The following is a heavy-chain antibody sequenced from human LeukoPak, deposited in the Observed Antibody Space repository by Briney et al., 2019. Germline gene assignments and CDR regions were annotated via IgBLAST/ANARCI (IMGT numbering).Heavy chain of an antibody. CDR3: ASSHDSSGND. D-gene: IGHD3-22*01. V-gene: IGHV3-7*01. Sequence: GGSLSLFCAASGFTFSIYWMSWARQAPGGGLGWVANINQDGSAKYNVDSVKGRFTIYRDNAKNSLWLQMNSLRDEDTAVYYCASSHDSSGNDWGQGTLLTVSS. J-gene: IGHJ4*02. CDR1: GFTFSIYW. CDR2: INQDGSAK.